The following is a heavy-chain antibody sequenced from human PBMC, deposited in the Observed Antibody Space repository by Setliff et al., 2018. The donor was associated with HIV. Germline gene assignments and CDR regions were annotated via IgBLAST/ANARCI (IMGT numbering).Heavy chain of an antibody. J-gene: IGHJ4*02. CDR2: INHSGGT. V-gene: IGHV4-34*01. Sequence: SSETLSLTCAVYGRSFSGYYWNWIRQSPGKGLEWIGEINHSGGTNYNPSLKSRVTMSIDTSKNQFSLKLNSVTAADTAVYYCAREAARVVDFWGQGTLVTVSS. D-gene: IGHD6-25*01. CDR3: AREAARVVDF. CDR1: GRSFSGYY.